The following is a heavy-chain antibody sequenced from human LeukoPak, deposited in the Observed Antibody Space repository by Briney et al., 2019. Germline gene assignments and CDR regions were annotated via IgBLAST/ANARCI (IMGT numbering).Heavy chain of an antibody. CDR1: GFTFSSYL. CDR2: INSDGSST. CDR3: ARIPGGSGSQYDY. Sequence: GGSLRLSCAASGFTFSSYLMHWVRQAPGKRLVWVSRINSDGSSTFYADSVKGRFTTSRDNAENTVYLQMNSLRADDTAVYYCARIPGGSGSQYDYWGQGTLVIVSS. V-gene: IGHV3-74*01. J-gene: IGHJ4*02. D-gene: IGHD3-10*01.